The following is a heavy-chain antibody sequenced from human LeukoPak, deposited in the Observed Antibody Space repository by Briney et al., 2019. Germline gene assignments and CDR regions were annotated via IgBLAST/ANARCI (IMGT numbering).Heavy chain of an antibody. J-gene: IGHJ3*02. CDR3: ARDLLRGATTGAFDI. Sequence: ASVKVSCKASGYTFTSYGISWVRQAPGQGLEWMGWISAYNGNTNYAQNLQDRVTMTTDTSTSTAYMELRSLRSDDTAVYYCARDLLRGATTGAFDIWGQGTMVTVSS. D-gene: IGHD1-26*01. CDR2: ISAYNGNT. V-gene: IGHV1-18*01. CDR1: GYTFTSYG.